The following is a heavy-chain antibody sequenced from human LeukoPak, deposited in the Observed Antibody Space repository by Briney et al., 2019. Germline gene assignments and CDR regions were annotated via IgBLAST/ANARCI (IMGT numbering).Heavy chain of an antibody. CDR1: GGSISSSSYY. J-gene: IGHJ4*02. D-gene: IGHD6-19*01. CDR2: IYYSGST. V-gene: IGHV4-61*05. CDR3: ASTNPVAGIDY. Sequence: PSETLSLTCTVSGGSISSSSYYWGWIRQPPGKGLEWIGYIYYSGSTNYNPSLKSRVTISVDTSKNQFSLKLSSVTAADTAVYYCASTNPVAGIDYWGQGTLVTVSS.